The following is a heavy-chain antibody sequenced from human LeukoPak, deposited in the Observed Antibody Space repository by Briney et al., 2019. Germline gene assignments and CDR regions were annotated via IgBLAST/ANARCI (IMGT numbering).Heavy chain of an antibody. CDR3: AKQGVAGTWEYYFDY. CDR1: GFTFDDYG. J-gene: IGHJ4*02. CDR2: INWNGGST. Sequence: GGSLRLSCAASGFTFDDYGMSWVRQAPGKGLGWVSGINWNGGSTGYADSVKGRFTISRDNAKNSLYLQMNSLRAEDTALYYCAKQGVAGTWEYYFDYWGQGTLVTVSS. V-gene: IGHV3-20*04. D-gene: IGHD6-19*01.